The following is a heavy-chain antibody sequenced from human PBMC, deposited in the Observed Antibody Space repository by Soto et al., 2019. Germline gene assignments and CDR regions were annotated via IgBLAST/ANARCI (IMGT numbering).Heavy chain of an antibody. J-gene: IGHJ6*03. CDR2: ISAYNGNT. V-gene: IGHV1-18*01. D-gene: IGHD3-10*01. CDR3: ARTHYYGSGSYALYSYYYYMDV. Sequence: QVQLVQSGAEVKKPGASVKVSCKASGYTFTSYGISWVRQAPGQGIEWMGGISAYNGNTNYAQKLQGRVTMTTDTSTSTAYMELRSLRSDDTAVYYCARTHYYGSGSYALYSYYYYMDVWGKGTTVTVSS. CDR1: GYTFTSYG.